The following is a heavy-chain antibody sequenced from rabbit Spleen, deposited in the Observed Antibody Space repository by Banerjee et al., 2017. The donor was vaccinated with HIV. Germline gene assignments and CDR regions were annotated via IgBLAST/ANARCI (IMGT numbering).Heavy chain of an antibody. CDR3: ARDTGTSFSTYGMDL. V-gene: IGHV1S40*01. J-gene: IGHJ6*01. CDR1: GFSFSARYY. D-gene: IGHD7-1*01. CDR2: IYGGSLITT. Sequence: QSLEESGGGLVQPEGSLTLTCTASGFSFSARYYMCWVRQAPGKGLQWIACIYGGSLITTYYATWAKGRFTISKTSSTTVTLQMTSLTAADTATYFCARDTGTSFSTYGMDLWGQGTLVTVS.